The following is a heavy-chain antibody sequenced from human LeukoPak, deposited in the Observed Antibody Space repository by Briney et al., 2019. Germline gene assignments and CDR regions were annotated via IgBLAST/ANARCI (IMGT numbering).Heavy chain of an antibody. J-gene: IGHJ6*04. V-gene: IGHV1-18*04. D-gene: IGHD6-13*01. Sequence: ASVKASCKASGYTFTSYGISWVRQAPGQGLEWMGWISAYNGNTNYAQKLQGRVTMTTDTSTSTAYMELRSLRSDDTAVYYCARDFSVAAGLSYYYYYGMDVWGKGTTVTVSS. CDR3: ARDFSVAAGLSYYYYYGMDV. CDR1: GYTFTSYG. CDR2: ISAYNGNT.